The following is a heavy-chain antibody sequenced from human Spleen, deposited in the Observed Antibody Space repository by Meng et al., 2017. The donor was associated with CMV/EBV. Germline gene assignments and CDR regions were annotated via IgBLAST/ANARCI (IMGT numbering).Heavy chain of an antibody. CDR2: NEPHTGGT. V-gene: IGHV1-2*02. CDR3: ARDGGGEDFWTDYYQYYAMDV. CDR1: GYTFTGYY. J-gene: IGHJ6*02. Sequence: ASVKGSCKASGYTFTGYYMHWVRQAPGQGLEWMGWNEPHTGGTNYAQKFQGRVSMNRDTPTSTAYMDLSSLKSDDTAVYYSARDGGGEDFWTDYYQYYAMDVWGQGTTVTVSS. D-gene: IGHD3/OR15-3a*01.